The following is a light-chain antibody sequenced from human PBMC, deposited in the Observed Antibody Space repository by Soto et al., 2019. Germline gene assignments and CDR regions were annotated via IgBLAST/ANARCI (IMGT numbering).Light chain of an antibody. V-gene: IGKV3-15*01. CDR1: QSVSSN. J-gene: IGKJ4*01. CDR2: SAS. CDR3: HQYNNWPPFT. Sequence: EIVMTQSPATLSVSPGERATLSCRASQSVSSNLAWYQQKPGQAPRLLIYSASTRATGIPARFSGSGSGTEFTLTISSLQSEDLAVYYCHQYNNWPPFTFGAGTKVEIK.